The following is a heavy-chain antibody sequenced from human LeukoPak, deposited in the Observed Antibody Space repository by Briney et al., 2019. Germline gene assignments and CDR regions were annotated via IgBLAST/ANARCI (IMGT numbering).Heavy chain of an antibody. CDR2: INHSGST. Sequence: PSETLSLTCAVYGGSFSGYYWSWIRQPPGKGLEWIGEINHSGSTNYNPSLKSRVTISVDTSKSQFSLKLSSVTAADTAVYYCARGTRITMIVVVIERAFDIWGQGTVVTVSS. CDR3: ARGTRITMIVVVIERAFDI. J-gene: IGHJ3*02. D-gene: IGHD3-22*01. V-gene: IGHV4-34*01. CDR1: GGSFSGYY.